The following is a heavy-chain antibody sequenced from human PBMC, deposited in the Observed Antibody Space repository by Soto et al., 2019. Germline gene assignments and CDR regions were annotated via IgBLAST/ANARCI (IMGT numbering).Heavy chain of an antibody. CDR1: GGSMSSSNW. CDR3: ARSEATVLDY. Sequence: QVQLQESGPGLVKPSGTLSLTCTVSGGSMSSSNWWNWVRQPPGKGLEWIGETHHSGRTNYNPSLTSRVTISVDKSKNHFSLELSSVTAADTAVYYCARSEATVLDYWGQGTLVTVSS. V-gene: IGHV4-4*02. D-gene: IGHD4-17*01. CDR2: THHSGRT. J-gene: IGHJ4*02.